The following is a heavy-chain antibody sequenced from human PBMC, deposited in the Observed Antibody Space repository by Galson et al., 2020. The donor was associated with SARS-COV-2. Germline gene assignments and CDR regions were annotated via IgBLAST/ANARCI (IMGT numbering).Heavy chain of an antibody. CDR3: ASIGYSSYEFDY. J-gene: IGHJ4*02. Sequence: GGSLRLSCAASGFTVSSNYMSWVRQAPGKGLEWVSVIYSGGSTYYADSVKGRFTISRDNSKNTLYLQMNSLRAEDTAVYYCASIGYSSYEFDYWGQGTLVTVSS. CDR1: GFTVSSNY. D-gene: IGHD5-12*01. CDR2: IYSGGST. V-gene: IGHV3-53*01.